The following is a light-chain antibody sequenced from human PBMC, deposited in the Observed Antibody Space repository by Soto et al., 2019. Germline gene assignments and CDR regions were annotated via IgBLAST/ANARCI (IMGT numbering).Light chain of an antibody. CDR2: AAS. V-gene: IGKV1-39*01. Sequence: DIQMTQSPSSLSASVGDRVTITCRASQSISGYLNWYQQKPGKAPNLLIYAASSLQSGVPLRFSGSGSGTDFTLTISSLQPEDFATYYCQQSYSAPLTFGGGTKVEIK. J-gene: IGKJ4*01. CDR3: QQSYSAPLT. CDR1: QSISGY.